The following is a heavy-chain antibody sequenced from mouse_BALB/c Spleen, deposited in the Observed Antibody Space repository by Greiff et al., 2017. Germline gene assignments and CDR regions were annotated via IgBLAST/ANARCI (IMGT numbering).Heavy chain of an antibody. CDR1: GYAFSSYW. V-gene: IGHV1-80*01. D-gene: IGHD3-2*01. CDR2: IYPGDGDT. J-gene: IGHJ3*01. CDR3: ARKDSSGYGFAY. Sequence: VQLQQSGAELVRPGSSVKISCKASGYAFSSYWMNWVKQRPGQGLEWIGQIYPGDGDTNYNGKFKGKATLTADKSSSTAYMQLSSLTSEDSAVYFCARKDSSGYGFAYWGQGTLVTVSA.